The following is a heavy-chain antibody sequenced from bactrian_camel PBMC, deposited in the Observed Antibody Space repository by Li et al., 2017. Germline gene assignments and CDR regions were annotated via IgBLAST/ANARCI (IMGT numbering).Heavy chain of an antibody. Sequence: QVQLVESGGSSVQTGGSPKLSRVGSGSTFNNYCMGWFRQAPGKEREELATIDSDGSTRYVDSVKGRFTISKAKDNAKTILYLQMNSLKPEDTAMYYCAAKFSRGRWSSSVDYTNWGLGTQVTV. V-gene: IGHV3S53*01. CDR3: AAKFSRGRWSSSVDYTN. D-gene: IGHD2*01. CDR2: IDSDGST. J-gene: IGHJ4*01. CDR1: GSTFNNYC.